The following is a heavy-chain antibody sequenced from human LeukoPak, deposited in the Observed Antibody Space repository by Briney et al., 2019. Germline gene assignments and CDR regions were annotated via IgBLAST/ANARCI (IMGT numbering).Heavy chain of an antibody. CDR2: IIPIFGTA. CDR1: GGTFSSYA. Sequence: SVTVSCKASGGTFSSYAISWVRQAPGQGLEWMGGIIPIFGTANYAQKFQGRVTITADESTSTAYMELSSLRSEDTAVYYCAKASSGWYFDPFDYWGQGTLVTVSS. CDR3: AKASSGWYFDPFDY. D-gene: IGHD6-19*01. V-gene: IGHV1-69*01. J-gene: IGHJ4*02.